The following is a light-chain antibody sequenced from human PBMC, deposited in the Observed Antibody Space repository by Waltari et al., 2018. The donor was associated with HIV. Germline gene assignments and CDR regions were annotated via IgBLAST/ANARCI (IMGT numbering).Light chain of an antibody. CDR2: AAS. J-gene: IGKJ2*01. CDR1: QGIGQY. CDR3: RQSYTNAPYT. V-gene: IGKV1-39*01. Sequence: DIQLTQSPSSLSASVGDRVTLTCRASQGIGQYLNWDQQKPGKAPKLLISAASNLQSGIPSRFSGGGAGTDFTLTITSLQPEEFATYYCRQSYTNAPYTFGQGTKLEIK.